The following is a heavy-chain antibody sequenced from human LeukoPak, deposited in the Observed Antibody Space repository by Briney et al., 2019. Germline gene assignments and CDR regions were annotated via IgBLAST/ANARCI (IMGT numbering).Heavy chain of an antibody. J-gene: IGHJ6*02. CDR3: AREASSANYYYYYGMDV. CDR1: GFTVSSNY. V-gene: IGHV3-66*01. CDR2: IYSGGST. Sequence: PGGSLRLSCAASGFTVSSNYMSWVRQAPGKGLEWVSDIYSGGSTYYADSVKGRFTISRDNSKNTLYLQMNSLRAEDTAVYYCAREASSANYYYYYGMDVWGQGTTVTVSS. D-gene: IGHD2-15*01.